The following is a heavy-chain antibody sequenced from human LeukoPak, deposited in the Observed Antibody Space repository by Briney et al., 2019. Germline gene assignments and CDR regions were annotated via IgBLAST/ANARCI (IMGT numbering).Heavy chain of an antibody. CDR1: GGAFSSYA. CDR2: IIPIFGTA. CDR3: ASRVAGAPNYYGMDV. J-gene: IGHJ6*04. V-gene: IGHV1-69*06. D-gene: IGHD3-10*01. Sequence: SVKVSCKASGGAFSSYAISWVRQAPGQGLEWMGGIIPIFGTANYAQKFQGRVTITADKSTSTAYMELSSLRSEDTAVYYCASRVAGAPNYYGMDVWGKGTTVTVSS.